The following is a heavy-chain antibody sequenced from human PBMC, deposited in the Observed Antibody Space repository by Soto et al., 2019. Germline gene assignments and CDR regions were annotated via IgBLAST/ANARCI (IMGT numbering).Heavy chain of an antibody. Sequence: EVSLVESGGGLVQPGGSLRLSCSTSGFTFSRFWMNWVRQAPGKGLMWVSHISPDGSNKAYADFVKGRFSISRDDAKGTLYLEMNSLRAEDTARYYCVRDGEPVLPYDSWGQGALVTVSS. CDR2: ISPDGSNK. CDR1: GFTFSRFW. CDR3: VRDGEPVLPYDS. V-gene: IGHV3-74*01. D-gene: IGHD1-26*01. J-gene: IGHJ4*02.